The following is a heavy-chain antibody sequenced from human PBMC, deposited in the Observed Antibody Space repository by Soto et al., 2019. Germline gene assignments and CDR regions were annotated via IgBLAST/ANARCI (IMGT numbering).Heavy chain of an antibody. Sequence: QVQLVQSGAEVKKPGSSVKVSCKASGGTFSNYPITWVRRAPGQGLEWLGGIIPIFGKADYTQKFQGRVTITADEPTSTAYMEISSLRSEDTAVYYCASGGEYYDENPPHYYFFGMHVWGPGTTVTVSS. CDR3: ASGGEYYDENPPHYYFFGMHV. CDR2: IIPIFGKA. D-gene: IGHD3-16*01. CDR1: GGTFSNYP. J-gene: IGHJ6*02. V-gene: IGHV1-69*01.